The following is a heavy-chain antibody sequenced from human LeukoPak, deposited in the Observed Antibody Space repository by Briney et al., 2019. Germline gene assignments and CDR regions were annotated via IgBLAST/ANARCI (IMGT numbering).Heavy chain of an antibody. D-gene: IGHD3-10*01. V-gene: IGHV1-69*06. CDR1: GGTLSSYA. J-gene: IGHJ6*04. Sequence: SVKVSCKASGGTLSSYAISWVRQAPGQGLEWMGGIIPIFGTANYAQKFQGRVTITADKSTSTAYMELSSLRSEDTAVYYCARGILWFGEDYYGMDVWGKGTTVTVSS. CDR2: IIPIFGTA. CDR3: ARGILWFGEDYYGMDV.